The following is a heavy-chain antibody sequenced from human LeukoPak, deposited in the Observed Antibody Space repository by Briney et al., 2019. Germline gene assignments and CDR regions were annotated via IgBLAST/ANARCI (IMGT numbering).Heavy chain of an antibody. CDR1: GFTFSSYS. CDR2: ISSSSSYI. J-gene: IGHJ4*02. V-gene: IGHV3-21*01. D-gene: IGHD5-24*01. CDR3: ARDQGRWLQLHYFDY. Sequence: GGSLRLSCAASGFTFSSYSMNWVRQAPGKGLEWVSSISSSSSYIYYADSVKGRFTVSRDNAKNSLYLQMNSLRAEDTAMYYCARDQGRWLQLHYFDYWGQGTLVTVSS.